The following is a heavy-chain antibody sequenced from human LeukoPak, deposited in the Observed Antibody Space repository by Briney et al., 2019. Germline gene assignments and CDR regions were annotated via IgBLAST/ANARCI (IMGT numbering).Heavy chain of an antibody. Sequence: SVKVSCKASGGTFSSYAISWVRQAPGQGLEWMGGIIPIFGTANYAQKFQGRVTITADKSTSTAYMELSSLRSEDTAVYYCAGSLGYCTSNVCYLKYWGQGTLVTVSS. CDR2: IIPIFGTA. J-gene: IGHJ4*02. D-gene: IGHD2-8*01. V-gene: IGHV1-69*06. CDR1: GGTFSSYA. CDR3: AGSLGYCTSNVCYLKY.